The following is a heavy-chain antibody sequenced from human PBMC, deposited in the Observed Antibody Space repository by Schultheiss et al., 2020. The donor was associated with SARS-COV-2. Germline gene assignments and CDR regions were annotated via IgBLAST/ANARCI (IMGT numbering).Heavy chain of an antibody. J-gene: IGHJ4*02. CDR2: ISSSGSTI. CDR1: GFTFSSYG. D-gene: IGHD2-15*01. V-gene: IGHV3-48*04. CDR3: ASFGLYCSGGSCPDY. Sequence: GGSLRLSCAASGFTFSSYGMHWIRQAPGKGLEWVSYISSSGSTIYYADSVKGRFTISRDNAKNSLYLQMNSLRAEDTAVYYCASFGLYCSGGSCPDYWGQGTLVTVSS.